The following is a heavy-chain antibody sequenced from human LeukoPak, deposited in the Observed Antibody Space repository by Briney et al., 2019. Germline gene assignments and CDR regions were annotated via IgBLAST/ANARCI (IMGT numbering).Heavy chain of an antibody. CDR1: GFTFSTYY. CDR3: ARDYRRASGTYDY. J-gene: IGHJ4*02. CDR2: ISSSSSYL. V-gene: IGHV3-21*01. Sequence: GGSLRLSCAASGFTFSTYYMNWVHQAPGKGLEWVSSISSSSSYLYYADSVKGRFTISRDNAKNSLSLQMTSLRAEDTAVYYCARDYRRASGTYDYWGQGTLVTVSS. D-gene: IGHD1-26*01.